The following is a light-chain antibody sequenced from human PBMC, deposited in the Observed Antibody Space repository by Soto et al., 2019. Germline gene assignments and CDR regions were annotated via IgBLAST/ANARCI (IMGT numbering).Light chain of an antibody. CDR1: SSDIGAYNF. CDR3: SSYTTSSSLV. CDR2: DVA. J-gene: IGLJ2*01. Sequence: QSALTQPASVSGSPGQSITISCTGTSSDIGAYNFVSWYQQHPGKAPKLIIYDVANRPSGVSYRFSGSKSGNTASLTISGLQAEDEADYYCSSYTTSSSLVFGGGTKLTVL. V-gene: IGLV2-14*03.